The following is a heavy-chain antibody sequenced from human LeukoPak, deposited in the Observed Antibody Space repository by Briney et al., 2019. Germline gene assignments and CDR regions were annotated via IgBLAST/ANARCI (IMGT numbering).Heavy chain of an antibody. V-gene: IGHV3-23*01. Sequence: GGSLRLSCAASGFTFSSYAMSWVRQAPGKGLEWVSAIIGSGSSTYYADSVKGRFTISRDNSKNTLFLQMNSLRAGGTAVYYCAKDRAQQLVLDFWGQGTLVTVSS. CDR1: GFTFSSYA. J-gene: IGHJ4*02. CDR2: IIGSGSST. CDR3: AKDRAQQLVLDF. D-gene: IGHD6-13*01.